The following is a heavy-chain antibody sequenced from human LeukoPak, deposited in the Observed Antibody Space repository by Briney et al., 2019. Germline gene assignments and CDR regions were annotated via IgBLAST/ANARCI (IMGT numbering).Heavy chain of an antibody. J-gene: IGHJ1*01. V-gene: IGHV4-39*01. D-gene: IGHD3-22*01. Sequence: PSETLSLTCSVSGDSVSRSDSYWDWIRPPPGEGLGWIGTIYPRGRTYHSPSLKSRVTMSVTPSNNQFPLNLRSVTAADTAVYYCVRRRYYDGSGYLEWGQGTLLSVSS. CDR1: GDSVSRSDSY. CDR2: IYPRGRT. CDR3: VRRRYYDGSGYLE.